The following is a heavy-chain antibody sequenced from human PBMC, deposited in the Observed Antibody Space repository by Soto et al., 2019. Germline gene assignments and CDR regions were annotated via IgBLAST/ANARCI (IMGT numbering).Heavy chain of an antibody. CDR2: IHSGGST. V-gene: IGHV3-66*01. D-gene: IGHD6-13*01. Sequence: EVQLVESGGGLVQPGGSLRLSCSASGFTVSSDAMSWVRQAPGKGLEWVLVIHSGGSTYYADSVKGRFTISRDNSKNTLFFQMNGLRAEDTALYYCARGVAPGTSAPDYWGQGTLVIVSS. CDR1: GFTVSSDA. CDR3: ARGVAPGTSAPDY. J-gene: IGHJ4*02.